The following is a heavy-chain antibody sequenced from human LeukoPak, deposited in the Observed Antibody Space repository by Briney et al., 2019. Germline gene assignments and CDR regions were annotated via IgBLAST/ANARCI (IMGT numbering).Heavy chain of an antibody. J-gene: IGHJ5*02. CDR2: ISTSGSAI. Sequence: GGSLRLSCAASGITFTSHLMNWVRQAPGKGLEWVSWISTSGSAIYYADSVNGRFTISRDNAKNSLYLQMNSLRAEDTAVYYCVRGSWFDPWGQGTLVTVSS. CDR3: VRGSWFDP. V-gene: IGHV3-48*03. CDR1: GITFTSHL.